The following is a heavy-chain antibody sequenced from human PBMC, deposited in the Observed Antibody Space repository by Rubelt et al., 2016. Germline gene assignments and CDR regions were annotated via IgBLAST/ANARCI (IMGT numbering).Heavy chain of an antibody. CDR3: ASAGATADSRWYFDL. V-gene: IGHV3-9*01. D-gene: IGHD6-13*01. CDR1: GFTFDDYA. J-gene: IGHJ2*01. Sequence: EVQLVESGGGLVQPGGSLRLSCAASGFTFDDYAMHWVRQAPGKGLEWVSGISWNSGNIGYVDSVKGRFTISRDNAKNSLYLQMNSLRAEDTALYYCASAGATADSRWYFDLWGRGTLVTVSS. CDR2: ISWNSGNI.